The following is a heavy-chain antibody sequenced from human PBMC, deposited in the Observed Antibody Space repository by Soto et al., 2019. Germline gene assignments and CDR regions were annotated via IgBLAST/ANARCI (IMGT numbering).Heavy chain of an antibody. V-gene: IGHV3-30-3*01. CDR3: ARASLRFWGWSEASFDY. Sequence: QVQLVESGGGVVQPGRSLRLSCAASGFTFSSYAMHWVRQAPGKGLEWVAVISYDGSNKYYADSVKGRFTISRDNSKNTLYLQMNSRRGEDTAVYYCARASLRFWGWSEASFDYWGQGTLVTVSS. J-gene: IGHJ4*02. D-gene: IGHD3-3*01. CDR1: GFTFSSYA. CDR2: ISYDGSNK.